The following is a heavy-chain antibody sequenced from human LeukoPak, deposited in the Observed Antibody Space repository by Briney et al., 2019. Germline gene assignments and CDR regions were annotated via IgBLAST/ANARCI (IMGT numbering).Heavy chain of an antibody. Sequence: PSQTLSLTCTVSGDSISSDDYYWSWIRQPPGEGLEWIGYIYYSGSTYYNPSLKSRVTMSVDTSKNQFSLKLSSVTAADTAVYYCARVDSGSYSGYGAFDIWGQGTMVTVSS. CDR1: GDSISSDDYY. J-gene: IGHJ3*02. D-gene: IGHD1-26*01. CDR3: ARVDSGSYSGYGAFDI. V-gene: IGHV4-30-4*08. CDR2: IYYSGST.